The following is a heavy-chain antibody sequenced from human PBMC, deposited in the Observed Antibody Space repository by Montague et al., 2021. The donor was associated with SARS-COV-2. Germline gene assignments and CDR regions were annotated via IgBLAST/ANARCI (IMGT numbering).Heavy chain of an antibody. D-gene: IGHD6-13*01. CDR3: ARDRYSSSWYGQKYYFDY. V-gene: IGHV4-34*01. Sequence: SETLSLTCAVYGGSFSGYYWSWIRQPPGKGLEWIGEINHSGSTNYNPSRESRVTISVDTSKNQFSLKLSSVTAADTAVYYCARDRYSSSWYGQKYYFDYWGQGTLVTVSS. CDR1: GGSFSGYY. J-gene: IGHJ4*02. CDR2: INHSGST.